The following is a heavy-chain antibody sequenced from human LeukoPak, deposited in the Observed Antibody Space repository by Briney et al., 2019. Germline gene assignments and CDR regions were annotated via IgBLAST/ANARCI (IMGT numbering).Heavy chain of an antibody. CDR1: GGSVSSGSYY. Sequence: PSETLSLTCTGSGGSVSSGSYYWSWIRQPPGKGLERIGYIYCSGSTNHNPSLKSRVTISVDTSKNQFSLKLSSVTAADTAVYYCARVSLIHPYYHGMGVWGQGTTVTASS. V-gene: IGHV4-61*01. D-gene: IGHD5-18*01. J-gene: IGHJ6*02. CDR3: ARVSLIHPYYHGMGV. CDR2: IYCSGST.